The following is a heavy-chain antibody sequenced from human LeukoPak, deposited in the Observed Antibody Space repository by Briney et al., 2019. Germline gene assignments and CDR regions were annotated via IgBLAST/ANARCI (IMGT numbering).Heavy chain of an antibody. CDR2: FYTSGSS. V-gene: IGHV4-4*07. CDR3: ARAAYGDYRYYYFYLDV. J-gene: IGHJ6*03. D-gene: IGHD4-17*01. Sequence: SETLLLTCTVSVCSINSYYWSWIRQPAGKGLEWIGRFYTSGSSNYNPSLKSRVTMSVDTSKNQFSLRLTSVTAADMAVYYCARAAYGDYRYYYFYLDVWGKGTTVTVSS. CDR1: VCSINSYY.